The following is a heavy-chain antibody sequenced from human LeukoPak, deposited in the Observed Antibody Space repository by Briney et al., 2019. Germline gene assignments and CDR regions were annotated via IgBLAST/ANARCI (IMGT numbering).Heavy chain of an antibody. CDR2: ISGSGDDT. V-gene: IGHV3-23*01. D-gene: IGHD6-13*01. Sequence: GGSLRLSCAASGFTFSIHAMSWVRQAPGKGLEWVSVISGSGDDTYYADSVKGRFTISRDNSKNTLYLQMNSLRAEDTAVYYCARDLMGIAYRGAFYYWGQGTLVTVSS. CDR1: GFTFSIHA. J-gene: IGHJ4*02. CDR3: ARDLMGIAYRGAFYY.